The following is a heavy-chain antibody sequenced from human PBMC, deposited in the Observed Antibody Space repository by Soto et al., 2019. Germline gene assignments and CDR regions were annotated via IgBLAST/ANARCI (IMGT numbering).Heavy chain of an antibody. Sequence: GGSLRLSCAASGFTFSSYSMNWVRQAPGKGLEWVSYISSSSSTIYYADSVKGRFTISRDNAKNSLYLQMNSLRAEDTAVYYCARDLQMIGTNWFDPWGQGTLVTV. V-gene: IGHV3-48*01. CDR3: ARDLQMIGTNWFDP. D-gene: IGHD3-22*01. CDR1: GFTFSSYS. CDR2: ISSSSSTI. J-gene: IGHJ5*02.